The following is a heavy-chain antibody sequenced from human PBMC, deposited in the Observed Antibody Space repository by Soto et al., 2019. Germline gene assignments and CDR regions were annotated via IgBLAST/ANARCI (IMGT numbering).Heavy chain of an antibody. V-gene: IGHV1-18*04. CDR2: ISGYNGDT. J-gene: IGHJ4*02. CDR3: ARWGANKQRSGFDY. D-gene: IGHD1-26*01. Sequence: ASVKVSCKASGYSFSSYDITWVRQAPGQGLEWMGWISGYNGDTKYAQKFQGGVTMTTDTSTRMAYMELRSLRSDDTAMYYCARWGANKQRSGFDYWGQGTLVTVSS. CDR1: GYSFSSYD.